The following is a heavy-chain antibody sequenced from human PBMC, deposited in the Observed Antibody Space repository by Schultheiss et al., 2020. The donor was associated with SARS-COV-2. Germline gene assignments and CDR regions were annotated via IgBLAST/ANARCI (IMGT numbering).Heavy chain of an antibody. CDR3: ARAYLDV. J-gene: IGHJ6*03. CDR1: GFTFSSYS. V-gene: IGHV3-66*01. Sequence: GGSLRLSCAASGFTFSSYSMNWVRQAPGKGLEWVSVIYSGGSTYYADSVKDRFTISRDNSKNTLYLQMNSLRAEDTAVYYCARAYLDVWGKGTTVTVSS. CDR2: IYSGGST.